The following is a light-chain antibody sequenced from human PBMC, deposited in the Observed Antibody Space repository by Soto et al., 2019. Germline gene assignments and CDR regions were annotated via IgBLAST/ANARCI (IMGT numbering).Light chain of an antibody. CDR2: DAS. V-gene: IGKV1-39*01. J-gene: IGKJ2*01. CDR3: QQSDSTPYT. Sequence: DIQMTQSPSSLSASVGDRVTITCRASQSISNYVNWYQQKPGKAPNLLIYDASSLLSGVPSRFSGSGSGTDFTLTISSLQPEDFSIYYCQQSDSTPYTFGQGTKLEIK. CDR1: QSISNY.